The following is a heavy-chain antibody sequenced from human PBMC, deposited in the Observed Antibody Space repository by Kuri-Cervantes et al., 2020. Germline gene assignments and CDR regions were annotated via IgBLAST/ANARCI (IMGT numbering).Heavy chain of an antibody. CDR1: GFTFSSYG. Sequence: GESLKISCAASGFTFSSYGMHWVRQATGKGLEWVSAIGTAGDTYYPGSVKGRFTISRENAKNSLYLQMNSLRAGDTAVYYCARTCSGGSCRYYYYGMDVWGQGTMVTVSS. J-gene: IGHJ6*02. D-gene: IGHD2-15*01. CDR3: ARTCSGGSCRYYYYGMDV. CDR2: IGTAGDT. V-gene: IGHV3-13*01.